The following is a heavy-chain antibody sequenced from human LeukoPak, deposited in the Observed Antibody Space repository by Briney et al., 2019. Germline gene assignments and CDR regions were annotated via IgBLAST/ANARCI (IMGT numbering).Heavy chain of an antibody. Sequence: ASVTVSCKASGYTLTDYYMHWVRQAPGQGLEWMGRINPNSGGTNYAQKFQGRVTMTRDTSISTVYMELSRLRSDDTAVYYCARVGYYESSGYYEYWGQGTLVTVSS. J-gene: IGHJ4*02. D-gene: IGHD3-22*01. CDR3: ARVGYYESSGYYEY. CDR2: INPNSGGT. CDR1: GYTLTDYY. V-gene: IGHV1-2*06.